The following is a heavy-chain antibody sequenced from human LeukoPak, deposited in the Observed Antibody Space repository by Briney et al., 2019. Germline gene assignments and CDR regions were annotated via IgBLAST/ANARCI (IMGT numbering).Heavy chain of an antibody. CDR1: GGSISTYY. CDR3: ARVDGTPEDY. CDR2: VYYSGSI. Sequence: SETLSLTCNVFGGSISTYYWSWIRQPPGKGLEWIGCVYYSGSINYNPALKSRVTISVDTSKNQISLKLSSVTAADTAVYYCARVDGTPEDYWGQGTLVTVSS. V-gene: IGHV4-59*01. J-gene: IGHJ4*02.